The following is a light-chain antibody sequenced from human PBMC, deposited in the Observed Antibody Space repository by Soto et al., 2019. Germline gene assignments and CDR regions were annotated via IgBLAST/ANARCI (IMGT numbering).Light chain of an antibody. V-gene: IGLV2-8*01. Sequence: QSVVTQPPSAAGAPGQSVTISCTGTISDVGGYNYVSWYQHHPFNTPKLMIYEFTKRPSEVPDRFSGSKSGNSASLTVYGLQAEDAAAYFCSSYAGTTVVFGTGTKVTV. CDR1: ISDVGGYNY. J-gene: IGLJ1*01. CDR2: EFT. CDR3: SSYAGTTVV.